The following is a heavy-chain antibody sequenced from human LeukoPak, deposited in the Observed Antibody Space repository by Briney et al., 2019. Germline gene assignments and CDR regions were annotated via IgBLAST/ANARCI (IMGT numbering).Heavy chain of an antibody. Sequence: PGESLKISCEASGYSFTSYWIGWVRQMPGKSLEWMGIIYPGDSDARYSPSFRGQVTISADKSVTTAYLQWSSLKASDTAMYYCARLEHYDFWSGYGKGVDVWGQGTTVTVSS. V-gene: IGHV5-51*01. CDR2: IYPGDSDA. CDR3: ARLEHYDFWSGYGKGVDV. D-gene: IGHD3-3*01. CDR1: GYSFTSYW. J-gene: IGHJ6*02.